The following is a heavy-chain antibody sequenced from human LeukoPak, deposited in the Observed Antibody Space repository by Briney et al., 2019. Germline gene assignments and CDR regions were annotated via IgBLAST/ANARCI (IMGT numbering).Heavy chain of an antibody. V-gene: IGHV4-39*07. Sequence: SETLSLTCTVSGGSISSSSYYWGWIRQPPGKGLEWIGSIYYSGSTYYNPSLKSRVTISVDTSKNRFSLKLSSVTAADTAVYYCASNPEWEWGGFDYWGQGTLVTVSS. J-gene: IGHJ4*02. CDR1: GGSISSSSYY. CDR3: ASNPEWEWGGFDY. D-gene: IGHD1-26*01. CDR2: IYYSGST.